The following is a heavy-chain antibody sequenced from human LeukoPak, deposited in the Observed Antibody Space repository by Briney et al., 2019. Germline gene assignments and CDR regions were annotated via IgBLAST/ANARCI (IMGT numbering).Heavy chain of an antibody. V-gene: IGHV1-46*01. CDR3: ARDAGYCSSTSCSVLGYYYYMDV. J-gene: IGHJ6*03. CDR2: INPSGGST. Sequence: ASVKVSCKASGYTFTSYYMHWVRQAPGQGLEWMGIINPSGGSTSYAQKFQGRVTMTRDMSTSTVHMELSSLRSEDTAVYYCARDAGYCSSTSCSVLGYYYYMDVWGKGTTVTVSS. D-gene: IGHD2-2*03. CDR1: GYTFTSYY.